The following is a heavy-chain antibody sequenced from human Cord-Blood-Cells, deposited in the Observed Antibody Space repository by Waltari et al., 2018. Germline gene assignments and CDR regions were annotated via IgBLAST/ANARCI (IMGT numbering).Heavy chain of an antibody. CDR1: GGSFSGYY. V-gene: IGHV4-34*01. Sequence: QVQLQQWGAGLLKPSETLSLTCAVYGGSFSGYYWSWIRQPPGKGLEWIGEINHSGSTNYNPSRKSRVTISVDTSKNQFSLKLSSVTAADTAVYYCARGLAGGYSYGYYFDYWGQGTLVTVSS. D-gene: IGHD5-18*01. CDR3: ARGLAGGYSYGYYFDY. J-gene: IGHJ4*02. CDR2: INHSGST.